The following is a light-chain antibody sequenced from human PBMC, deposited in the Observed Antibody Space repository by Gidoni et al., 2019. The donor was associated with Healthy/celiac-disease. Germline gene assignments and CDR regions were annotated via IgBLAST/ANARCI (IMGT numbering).Light chain of an antibody. CDR1: NIGSKS. V-gene: IGLV3-21*02. CDR3: QVWDSSSDHL. Sequence: SYVLTQPPSVSIAPGQTARITCGGNNIGSKSVHWYQQKPGQAPVLGVYEDSDRPSGIPERFSGSNSGNTATLTISRVEAGDEADYYCQVWDSSSDHLFGGGTKLTVL. CDR2: EDS. J-gene: IGLJ2*01.